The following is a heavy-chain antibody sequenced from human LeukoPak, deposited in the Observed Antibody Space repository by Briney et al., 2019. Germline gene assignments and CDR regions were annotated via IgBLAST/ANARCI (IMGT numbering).Heavy chain of an antibody. Sequence: GGSLRLSCAASGFTFSSYGMHWVRQAPGKGLEWVAVISYDGSNKYYADSVKGRFTISRDNSKNTLYLQMNSLRAEDTAVYYCAKVGSTRGFDPWGQGTLVTVSS. CDR3: AKVGSTRGFDP. D-gene: IGHD3-10*01. CDR2: ISYDGSNK. CDR1: GFTFSSYG. V-gene: IGHV3-30*18. J-gene: IGHJ5*02.